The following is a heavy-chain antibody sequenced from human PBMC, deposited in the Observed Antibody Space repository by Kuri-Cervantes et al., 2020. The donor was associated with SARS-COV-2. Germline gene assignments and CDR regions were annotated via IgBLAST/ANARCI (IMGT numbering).Heavy chain of an antibody. CDR3: ARHTDTYRAYYYYYGMDV. V-gene: IGHV3-73*01. Sequence: GESLKISCAASGFTLGGSGVHWVRQAPGQGLEWVCRIRCKSYSYETVYAASVTGRFTISRDDLKNMVYLQWSSLKASDTAMYYCARHTDTYRAYYYYYGMDVWGQGTTVTVSS. D-gene: IGHD5-18*01. CDR1: GFTLGGSG. CDR2: IRCKSYSYET. J-gene: IGHJ6*02.